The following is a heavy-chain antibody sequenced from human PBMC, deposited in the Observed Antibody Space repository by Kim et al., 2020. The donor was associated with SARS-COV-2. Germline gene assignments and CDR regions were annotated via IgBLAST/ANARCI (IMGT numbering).Heavy chain of an antibody. D-gene: IGHD6-13*01. J-gene: IGHJ4*02. V-gene: IGHV1-24*01. CDR1: GYTLTELS. CDR3: TGRATELAAAVIDY. Sequence: ASVKVSCKVSGYTLTELSMHWVRQAPGKGLEWMGGFDPEDGETIYAQKFQGRVTMTEDTSTDTAYMELSSLRSEDTAVYYCTGRATELAAAVIDYWGQGTLVTVSS. CDR2: FDPEDGET.